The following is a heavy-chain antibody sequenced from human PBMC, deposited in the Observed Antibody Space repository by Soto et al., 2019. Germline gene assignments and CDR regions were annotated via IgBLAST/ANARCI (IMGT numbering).Heavy chain of an antibody. J-gene: IGHJ1*01. V-gene: IGHV3-23*01. Sequence: RKATGKGLEWVSGISGSGDSTYYADSVKGRFTISRDNSKNTLYLQMNSLRAEDTAVYYCAKGVPGIAVAGTGYFQHWGQGTLVTVSS. D-gene: IGHD6-19*01. CDR2: ISGSGDST. CDR3: AKGVPGIAVAGTGYFQH.